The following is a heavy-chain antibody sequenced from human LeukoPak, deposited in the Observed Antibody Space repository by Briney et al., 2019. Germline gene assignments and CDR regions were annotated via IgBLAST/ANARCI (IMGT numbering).Heavy chain of an antibody. V-gene: IGHV5-51*01. CDR3: ARGYGSGSYAGYNWFDP. Sequence: TGESLKISCKGSGYSFTSYWIGWVRQMPGKGLEWMGIIYPGDSDTRYSPSFQGQVTISADKPISTAYLQWSSLKASDTAMYYCARGYGSGSYAGYNWFDPWGQGTLVTVSS. D-gene: IGHD3-10*01. J-gene: IGHJ5*02. CDR2: IYPGDSDT. CDR1: GYSFTSYW.